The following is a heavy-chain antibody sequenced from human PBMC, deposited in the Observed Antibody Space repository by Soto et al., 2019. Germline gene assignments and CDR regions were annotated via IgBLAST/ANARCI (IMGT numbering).Heavy chain of an antibody. Sequence: GGSLRLSCAASGFTFSSYAMSWVRQAPGKGLEWVSAISGSGGSTYYADSVKGRFTISRDNSKNTLYLQMNSLRAEDTAVYYCAKDPPRPLFHGDYGYYFDYWGQGTLVTVSS. CDR3: AKDPPRPLFHGDYGYYFDY. CDR2: ISGSGGST. CDR1: GFTFSSYA. V-gene: IGHV3-23*01. J-gene: IGHJ4*02. D-gene: IGHD4-17*01.